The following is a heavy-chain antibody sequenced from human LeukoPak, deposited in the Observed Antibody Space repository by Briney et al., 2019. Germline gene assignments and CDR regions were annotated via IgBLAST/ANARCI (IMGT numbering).Heavy chain of an antibody. CDR1: GFTFSSYS. Sequence: GGSLRLSCAGSGFTFSSYSMSWVRQAPGKGLEWLSYISSSSGTIYYADSVKGRFTISRDKAKNSLYLQMNSLRDEDTAVYYCARVDDFESWGQGTLVTVSS. J-gene: IGHJ4*02. V-gene: IGHV3-48*02. D-gene: IGHD3-9*01. CDR2: ISSSSGTI. CDR3: ARVDDFES.